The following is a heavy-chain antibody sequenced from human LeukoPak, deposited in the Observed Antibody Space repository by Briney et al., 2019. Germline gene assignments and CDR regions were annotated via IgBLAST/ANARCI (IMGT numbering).Heavy chain of an antibody. CDR3: ARDGDSGSYYDWFDP. CDR2: IIPIFGTA. CDR1: GGTFSSYA. J-gene: IGHJ5*02. V-gene: IGHV1-69*06. D-gene: IGHD1-26*01. Sequence: GASVKVSCKASGGTFSSYAISWVRQAPGQGLEWMGGIIPIFGTANYAQKFQGRVTITADKSTSTAYMELSSLRSEDTAVYYCARDGDSGSYYDWFDPWGQGTLVTVSS.